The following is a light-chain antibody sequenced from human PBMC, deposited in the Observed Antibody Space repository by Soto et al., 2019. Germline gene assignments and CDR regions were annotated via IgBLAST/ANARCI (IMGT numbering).Light chain of an antibody. J-gene: IGKJ4*01. CDR2: GAS. V-gene: IGKV3-20*01. Sequence: EIVLTQSPGTLSLSPGERATLSCRASQSFSSSYLAWYQQKPGQAPRLLIYGASSRATGIPDRFSGSGSGTEFTLTISSLQSEDCAIYYCQQYHTWPITFGGGTKVDIK. CDR1: QSFSSSY. CDR3: QQYHTWPIT.